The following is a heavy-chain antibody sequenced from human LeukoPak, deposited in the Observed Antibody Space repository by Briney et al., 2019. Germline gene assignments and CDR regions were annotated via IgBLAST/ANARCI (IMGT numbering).Heavy chain of an antibody. J-gene: IGHJ2*01. D-gene: IGHD6-13*01. Sequence: GGSLRLSCAASGFTFSGYEMNWVRQAPGKGLEWVSYISSSGSTMYYADSVKGRFTISRDNAKNSLYLQMNSLRAEDTAVYYCARDPEIKREAAGTRPNWYFDLWGRGTLVTVSS. CDR3: ARDPEIKREAAGTRPNWYFDL. V-gene: IGHV3-48*03. CDR1: GFTFSGYE. CDR2: ISSSGSTM.